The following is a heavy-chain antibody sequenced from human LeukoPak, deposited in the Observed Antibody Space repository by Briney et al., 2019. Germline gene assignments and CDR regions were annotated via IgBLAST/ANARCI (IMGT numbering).Heavy chain of an antibody. CDR3: ARVGGSSSRSWGVWAFDI. CDR1: GFTFSSYS. Sequence: PGGSLRLSCAASGFTFSSYSMNWVRQAPGKGLEWVSSISSSSSYIYYADSVKGRFTISRDNAKNSLYLQMNSLRAEDTAVYYCARVGGSSSRSWGVWAFDIWGQGTMVTVSS. J-gene: IGHJ3*02. CDR2: ISSSSSYI. V-gene: IGHV3-21*04. D-gene: IGHD6-13*01.